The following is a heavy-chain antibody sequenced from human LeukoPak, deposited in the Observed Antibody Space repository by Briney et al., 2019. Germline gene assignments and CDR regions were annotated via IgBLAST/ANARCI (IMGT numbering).Heavy chain of an antibody. Sequence: SETLFLTCTVSGGSIGTYYWSWVRQSPGTGLEWIGYIYVTGTRYNPYLQSRVTISVDRSRNQFFLKMTSVTAADAAVYYCATQIGGGIEDMDVWGRGTKVTVSS. D-gene: IGHD3-16*02. J-gene: IGHJ6*03. V-gene: IGHV4-59*08. CDR2: IYVTGT. CDR3: ATQIGGGIEDMDV. CDR1: GGSIGTYY.